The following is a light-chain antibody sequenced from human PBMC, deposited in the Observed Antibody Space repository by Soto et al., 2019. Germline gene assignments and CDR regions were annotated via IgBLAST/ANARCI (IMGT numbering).Light chain of an antibody. CDR1: QSVSSY. J-gene: IGKJ1*01. CDR2: ATS. CDR3: QHYDNSFQP. Sequence: EVGLTQSPFTLSSSQGERATLSCRASQSVSSYLAWYQQKPGQAPRLLIYATSSRAAGIPDRFIGSGSGTDFTLSISSLEPDEFAVYYCQHYDNSFQPFCQGTKVDIK. V-gene: IGKV3-11*01.